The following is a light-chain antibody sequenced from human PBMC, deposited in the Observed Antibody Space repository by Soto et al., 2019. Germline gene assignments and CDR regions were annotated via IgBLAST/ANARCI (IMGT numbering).Light chain of an antibody. CDR2: EVS. CDR3: CSYAASGVV. V-gene: IGLV2-23*02. J-gene: IGLJ2*01. Sequence: QSVLTQPASVSGSPGQSITISCTGTSSDVGSYNLVSWYQQHPGKAPKLMIYEVSKRPSGVSNRFSGSKSGNTASLTISGLQAEDEDDYYFCSYAASGVVFGGGTKLTVL. CDR1: SSDVGSYNL.